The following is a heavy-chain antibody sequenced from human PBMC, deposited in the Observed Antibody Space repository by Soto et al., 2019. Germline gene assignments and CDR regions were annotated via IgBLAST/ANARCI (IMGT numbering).Heavy chain of an antibody. D-gene: IGHD3-10*01. CDR3: ARGLILWFGDLSRRGGYYYYMDV. CDR1: GGSFSGYQ. CDR2: INDSGNI. J-gene: IGHJ6*03. Sequence: QVQLQQWGAGLLKPSETLSLTCAVYGGSFSGYQWSWIRQTPGKGLEWIGEINDSGNINFNPSLKSRVTISLDTPKKQISLKLSSVTAADSAVYYCARGLILWFGDLSRRGGYYYYMDVWGKGTTVTVSS. V-gene: IGHV4-34*01.